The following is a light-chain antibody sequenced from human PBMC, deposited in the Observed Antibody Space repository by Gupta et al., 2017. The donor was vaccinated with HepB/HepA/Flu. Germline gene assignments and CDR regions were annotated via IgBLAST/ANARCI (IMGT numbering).Light chain of an antibody. CDR3: QQYNSYSRT. J-gene: IGKJ1*01. V-gene: IGKV1-5*03. Sequence: DLQITPSPSTLSASVGDRVTITCRASQSISSWLAWYQQKPGKAPKLLIYKASSLESGVPSRFSGSGSGTEFTLTISSLQPDDFATYYCQQYNSYSRTFGQGTKVEIK. CDR2: KAS. CDR1: QSISSW.